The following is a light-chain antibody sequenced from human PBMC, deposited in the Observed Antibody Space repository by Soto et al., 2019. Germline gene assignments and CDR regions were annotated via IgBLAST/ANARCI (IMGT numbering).Light chain of an antibody. J-gene: IGLJ1*01. CDR2: DDT. Sequence: SYEVTQPPSVSVAPGQTARITCGGNNIGSKSVNWYQQKPGQAPVLLVYDDTDRPSGIPERFSGSNSGNTATLAISRVEAGEEADYYCQVWDASSDHRYVFGIGTKLTVL. CDR3: QVWDASSDHRYV. CDR1: NIGSKS. V-gene: IGLV3-21*02.